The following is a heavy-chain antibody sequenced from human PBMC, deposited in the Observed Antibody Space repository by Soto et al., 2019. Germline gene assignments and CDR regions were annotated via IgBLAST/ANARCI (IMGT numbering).Heavy chain of an antibody. CDR1: GGSFSGYY. Sequence: QVQLQQWGAGLLKPSETLSLTCAVYGGSFSGYYWSWIRQPPGKGLEWIGEINHSGSTHYNPSLKSRVTISVDPSKNQFSLTLSSVTAADTAVYYCASSPYADYDWYFDLWGRGTLVTVSS. V-gene: IGHV4-34*01. CDR2: INHSGST. D-gene: IGHD4-17*01. J-gene: IGHJ2*01. CDR3: ASSPYADYDWYFDL.